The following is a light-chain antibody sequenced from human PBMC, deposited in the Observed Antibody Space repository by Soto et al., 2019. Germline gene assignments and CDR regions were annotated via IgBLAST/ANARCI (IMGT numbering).Light chain of an antibody. Sequence: EIVMTQSPATLSVSPGERATLSCRASQSVSSNVAWYQQIPGQTPRLLIYGASTRATGIPVRFSGSGSGTEFTLTISSLQPEDFATYFCQQANSFPITFGQGTRLEIK. CDR2: GAS. CDR1: QSVSSN. J-gene: IGKJ5*01. CDR3: QQANSFPIT. V-gene: IGKV3-15*01.